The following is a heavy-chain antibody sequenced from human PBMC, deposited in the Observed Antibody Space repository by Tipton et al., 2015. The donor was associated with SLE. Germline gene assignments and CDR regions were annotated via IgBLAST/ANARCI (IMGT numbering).Heavy chain of an antibody. CDR2: IYYSEST. J-gene: IGHJ2*01. CDR1: GGSISSYY. Sequence: TLSLTCTVSGGSISSYYWSWIRQPPGKGLEWIGYIYYSESTNYSPSLKSRVTISVDTSKNQFSLKLSSVTAADTAVYYCAAQPVAGLWYFDLWGRGTLVTVSS. D-gene: IGHD1-14*01. CDR3: AAQPVAGLWYFDL. V-gene: IGHV4-59*01.